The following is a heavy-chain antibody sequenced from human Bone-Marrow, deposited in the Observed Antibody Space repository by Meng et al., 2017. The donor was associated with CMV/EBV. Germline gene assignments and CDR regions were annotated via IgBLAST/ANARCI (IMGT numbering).Heavy chain of an antibody. CDR2: IYYGGST. Sequence: LTCTVSGGSISSGGYYWSWIRQHPGKGLEWIGYIYYGGSTYYNPSLKSRVTISVDTSKNQFSLKLSSVTAADTAVYYCARGGSGHFDYWGQGTLVTVSS. D-gene: IGHD3-10*01. V-gene: IGHV4-31*03. CDR1: GGSISSGGYY. J-gene: IGHJ4*02. CDR3: ARGGSGHFDY.